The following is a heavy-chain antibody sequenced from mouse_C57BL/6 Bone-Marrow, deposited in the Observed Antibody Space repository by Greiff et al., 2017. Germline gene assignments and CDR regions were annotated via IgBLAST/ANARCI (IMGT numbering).Heavy chain of an antibody. CDR3: VPGTGAMDY. D-gene: IGHD4-1*01. Sequence: EVHLVESGGGLVQPKGSLKLSCAASGFSFNTYAMNWVRQAPGKGLEWVARIRSKSNNYATYYADSVKDRFTISRDDSESMLYLQMNNLKTEDTAMYYCVPGTGAMDYWGQGTSVTVSS. CDR1: GFSFNTYA. CDR2: IRSKSNNYAT. J-gene: IGHJ4*01. V-gene: IGHV10-1*01.